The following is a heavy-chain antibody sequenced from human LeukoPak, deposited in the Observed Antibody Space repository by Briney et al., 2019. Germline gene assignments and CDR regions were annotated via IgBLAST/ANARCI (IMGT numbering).Heavy chain of an antibody. D-gene: IGHD3-16*02. CDR2: ISSSSSYI. V-gene: IGHV3-21*01. CDR3: GRDGSWYDYVWGSYPNFDY. CDR1: GFTFSSYS. Sequence: PGGSLRLSCAASGFTFSSYSMNWVRQAPGKGLEWVSSISSSSSYIYYADSVKGRFTISRDNAKNSLYLQMNSLRAEDTAVYYCGRDGSWYDYVWGSYPNFDYWGQGTLVTVSS. J-gene: IGHJ4*02.